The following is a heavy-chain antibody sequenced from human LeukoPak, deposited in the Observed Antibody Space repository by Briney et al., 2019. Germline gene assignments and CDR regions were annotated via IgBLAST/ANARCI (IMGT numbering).Heavy chain of an antibody. D-gene: IGHD6-19*01. V-gene: IGHV3-23*01. CDR2: LIAVDSGT. CDR3: AKDATRSRGWSYLEF. J-gene: IGHJ4*01. CDR1: YSLSVDT. Sequence: PGGSLTLSSVPPLYSLSVDTLSCGPQAPGEGLEWVSGLIAVDSGTYYADSVKGRFTISPDKSKNTLYFQLNSLRAEDTAVYYCAKDATRSRGWSYLEFWGHGTVATVTS.